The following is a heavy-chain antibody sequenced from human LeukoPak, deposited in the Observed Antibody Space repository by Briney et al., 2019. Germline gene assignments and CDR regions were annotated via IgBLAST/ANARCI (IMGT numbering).Heavy chain of an antibody. CDR1: GYSFTSYW. D-gene: IGHD3-9*01. CDR2: IYPGDSDT. Sequence: PGESLKISCKGSGYSFTSYWIGWVRQMPGKGLEWMGIIYPGDSDTRYSPSFQGQVTISADKFISTAYLQWSSLKASDTAMYYCARLLLPLYYDILTGYGYRGQGTLVTVSS. CDR3: ARLLLPLYYDILTGYGY. J-gene: IGHJ4*02. V-gene: IGHV5-51*01.